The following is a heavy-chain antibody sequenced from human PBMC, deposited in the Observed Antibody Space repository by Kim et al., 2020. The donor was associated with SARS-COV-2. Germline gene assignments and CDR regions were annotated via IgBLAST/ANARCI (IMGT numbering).Heavy chain of an antibody. Sequence: GGSLGLSCAASGFSFSAYGMSWVRQAPGKGLEWLSLVSGNGVATYYADSVKGLFTISRDNSKNTLYLQMNSLRADDTAVYYCARKGQSGYFPFDYWGPGTLVTVSS. CDR1: GFSFSAYG. CDR2: VSGNGVAT. D-gene: IGHD3-22*01. CDR3: ARKGQSGYFPFDY. V-gene: IGHV3-23*01. J-gene: IGHJ4*02.